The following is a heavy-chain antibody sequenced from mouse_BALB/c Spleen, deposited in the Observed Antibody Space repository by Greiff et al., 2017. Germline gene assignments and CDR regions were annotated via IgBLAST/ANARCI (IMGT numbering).Heavy chain of an antibody. CDR1: GFTFSSFG. J-gene: IGHJ4*01. CDR3: ARSGAMDY. Sequence: EVMLVESGGGLVQPGGSRKLSCAASGFTFSSFGMHWVRQAPEKGLEWVAYISSGSSTIYYADTVKGRFTISRDNPKNTLFRQMTRLRSEETAMYYCARSGAMDYWGQGTSVTVSS. V-gene: IGHV5-17*02. CDR2: ISSGSSTI. D-gene: IGHD3-1*01.